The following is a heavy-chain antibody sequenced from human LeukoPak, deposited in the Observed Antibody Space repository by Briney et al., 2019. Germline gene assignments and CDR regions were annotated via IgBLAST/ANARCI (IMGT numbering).Heavy chain of an antibody. CDR1: GYTFTGYY. J-gene: IGHJ2*01. D-gene: IGHD4-17*01. CDR2: INPNSGGT. Sequence: ASVKVSCKASGYTFTGYYMHWVRQAPGQGLEWMGWINPNSGGTNYAQKFQGRVTMTRDTSISTAYMELSRLRSDDTAVYYCARRGASDYGDYAWYFDLWSRGTLVTVSS. V-gene: IGHV1-2*02. CDR3: ARRGASDYGDYAWYFDL.